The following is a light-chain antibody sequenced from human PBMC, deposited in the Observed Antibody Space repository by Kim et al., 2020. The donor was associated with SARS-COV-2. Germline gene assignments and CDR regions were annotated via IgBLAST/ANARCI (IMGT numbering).Light chain of an antibody. Sequence: SYELTQPPSVSVSPGQTASITCSGDKLGDKYACWYQQKPGQSPVLVIYQDSKRPSGIPERFSGSNSGNTATLTISGTQAMDEADYYCQAWDSSTFYVFVGGTQLTVL. CDR1: KLGDKY. V-gene: IGLV3-1*01. CDR2: QDS. J-gene: IGLJ7*01. CDR3: QAWDSSTFYV.